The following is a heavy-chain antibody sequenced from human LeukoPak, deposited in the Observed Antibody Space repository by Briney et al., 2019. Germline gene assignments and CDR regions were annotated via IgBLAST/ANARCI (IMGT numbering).Heavy chain of an antibody. CDR2: MSSDGNNK. J-gene: IGHJ4*02. Sequence: PGRSLRLSCAASGFTFSSYGMHWVRQAPGKGLEWVAVMSSDGNNKYYADSVKGRCTISRDNSKNTLYLQMNSLRAEDTAVYYCAKVTAPVTGTFDYWGRGTLVTVSS. V-gene: IGHV3-30*18. CDR3: AKVTAPVTGTFDY. D-gene: IGHD2/OR15-2a*01. CDR1: GFTFSSYG.